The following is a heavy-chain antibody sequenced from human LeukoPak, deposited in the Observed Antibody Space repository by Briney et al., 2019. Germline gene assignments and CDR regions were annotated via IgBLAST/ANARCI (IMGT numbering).Heavy chain of an antibody. Sequence: PSETLSLTXTVSGGSISSGDYYWSWIRQPPGKGLEWIGYIYYSGSTYYNPSLKSRVTISVDTSKNQFSLKLSSVTAADTAVYYCARENLIPSYYFDYWGQGTLVTVSS. CDR1: GGSISSGDYY. CDR3: ARENLIPSYYFDY. V-gene: IGHV4-30-4*08. J-gene: IGHJ4*02. CDR2: IYYSGST. D-gene: IGHD3-16*01.